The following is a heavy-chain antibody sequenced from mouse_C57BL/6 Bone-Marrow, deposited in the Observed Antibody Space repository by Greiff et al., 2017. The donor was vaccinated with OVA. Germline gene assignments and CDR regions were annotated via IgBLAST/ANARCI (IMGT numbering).Heavy chain of an antibody. D-gene: IGHD1-1*01. V-gene: IGHV1-55*01. CDR3: ARGVYGSSYGY. CDR2: IYPGSGST. CDR1: GYTFTSYW. J-gene: IGHJ2*01. Sequence: QVQLQQSGAELVKPGASVKMSCKASGYTFTSYWITWVKQRPGQGLEWIGDIYPGSGSTNYNEKFKSKATLTVDTSSSTAYMQLSSLTSEDSAVYYCARGVYGSSYGYWGQGTTLTVSS.